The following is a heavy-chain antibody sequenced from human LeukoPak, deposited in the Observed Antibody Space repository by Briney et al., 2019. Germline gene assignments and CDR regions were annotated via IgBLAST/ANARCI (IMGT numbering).Heavy chain of an antibody. J-gene: IGHJ5*02. CDR2: IYFSGST. CDR3: ARERGDLLRYFDWLPDS. V-gene: IGHV4-59*12. CDR1: GGSINTYY. D-gene: IGHD3-9*01. Sequence: SETLSLTCTVSGGSINTYYWSWIRQPPGKGLEWGGYIYFSGSTNTNPSLKSRVTMSVDTSKNQFSLKLSSVTAADTAVYYCARERGDLLRYFDWLPDSWGQGTLVTVSS.